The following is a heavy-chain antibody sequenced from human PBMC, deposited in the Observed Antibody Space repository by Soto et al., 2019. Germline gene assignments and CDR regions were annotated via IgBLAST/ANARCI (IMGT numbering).Heavy chain of an antibody. V-gene: IGHV3-23*01. J-gene: IGHJ4*02. CDR2: INNSGDDT. Sequence: EVQLLESGGGFVQPGGSLRLSCAASGFSFDAYAMNWVRQAPGKGLEWVSVINNSGDDTNDAEYVRGRFTISRDNSKKTLFLEMNRLRGEDTAIYYCAKGAGPLPTAYIDYWGQGTLVTVSS. D-gene: IGHD2-2*01. CDR1: GFSFDAYA. CDR3: AKGAGPLPTAYIDY.